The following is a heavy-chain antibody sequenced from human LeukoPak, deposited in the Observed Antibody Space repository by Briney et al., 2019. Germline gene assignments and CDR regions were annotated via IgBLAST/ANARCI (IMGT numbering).Heavy chain of an antibody. D-gene: IGHD2-2*01. V-gene: IGHV3-48*03. CDR3: ARVQALVVPATLPGDY. CDR1: GFTFSSYE. J-gene: IGHJ4*02. Sequence: PGGSLRLSCAASGFTFSSYEMHWVRQAPGKGLEWVSYISSSASTIYYADSVKGRFTISRDNAKNSLYLQMNSLRAEDTAVYYCARVQALVVPATLPGDYWGQGTLVTVSS. CDR2: ISSSASTI.